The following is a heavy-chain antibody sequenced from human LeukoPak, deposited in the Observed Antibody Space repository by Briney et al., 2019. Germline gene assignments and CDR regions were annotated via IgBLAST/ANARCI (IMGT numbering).Heavy chain of an antibody. J-gene: IGHJ6*03. V-gene: IGHV5-51*01. CDR2: IYPGDSDT. Sequence: GESLKISCKGSGYSFTSYWIGWVRQMPGKGLEWMGIIYPGDSDTRYSPSFQGQVTISADKSISTAYLQWSSLKASDTAMYYCARLKAARPYYYYYYMDVWGKGTTVSVSS. CDR3: ARLKAARPYYYYYYMDV. CDR1: GYSFTSYW. D-gene: IGHD6-6*01.